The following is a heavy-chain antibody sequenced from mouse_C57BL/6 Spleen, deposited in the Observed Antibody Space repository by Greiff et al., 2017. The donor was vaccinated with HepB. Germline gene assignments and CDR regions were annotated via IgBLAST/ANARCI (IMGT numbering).Heavy chain of an antibody. J-gene: IGHJ3*01. D-gene: IGHD3-2*02. CDR2: IDPSDSYT. CDR1: GYTFPSYW. V-gene: IGHV1-69*01. Sequence: QVQLQQPGAELVMPGASVKLSCKASGYTFPSYWMHWVKQRPGQGLEWIGEIDPSDSYTNYNQKFKGKSTLTVDKSSSTAYMQLSSLTSEDSAVYYCAREGQLRLLAYWGQGTLVTVSA. CDR3: AREGQLRLLAY.